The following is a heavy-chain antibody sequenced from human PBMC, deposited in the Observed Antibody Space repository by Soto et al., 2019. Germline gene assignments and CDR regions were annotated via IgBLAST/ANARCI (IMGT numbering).Heavy chain of an antibody. CDR2: IIPIFGTA. D-gene: IGHD2-2*01. CDR1: GRPVSIYS. J-gene: IGHJ6*01. CDR3: ARANPLYSSSTGCCSRCYYATDV. V-gene: IGHV1-69*06. Sequence: PVQVSSKASGRPVSIYSISWVRQPPGQGPEWMGGIIPIFGTANPTQKFQGRVTITADKSASPAYTQLRSLGSQHAALYYCARANPLYSSSTGCCSRCYYATDVWGQGGT.